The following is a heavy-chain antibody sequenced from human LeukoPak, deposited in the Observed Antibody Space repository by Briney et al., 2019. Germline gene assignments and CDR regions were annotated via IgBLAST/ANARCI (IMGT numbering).Heavy chain of an antibody. CDR2: IRYDGSNK. V-gene: IGHV3-30*02. Sequence: GGSLRLSCAASGFTFSSYGMHWVRQAPGKGLEWVAFIRYDGSNKYYADSVKGRFTISRDNSKNTLYLQMNSLRAEDTAVYYCAKDLNWFGQNWFDPWGQGTLVTVSS. CDR1: GFTFSSYG. D-gene: IGHD3-10*01. CDR3: AKDLNWFGQNWFDP. J-gene: IGHJ5*02.